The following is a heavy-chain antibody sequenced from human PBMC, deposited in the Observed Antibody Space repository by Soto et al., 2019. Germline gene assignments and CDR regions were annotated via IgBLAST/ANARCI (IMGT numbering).Heavy chain of an antibody. CDR1: GGSISSGDYY. D-gene: IGHD3-22*01. CDR3: VRDYDYDTSRNDAFDI. CDR2: IYSSGST. Sequence: QVQLQESGPGLVKPSQTLSLTCTVSGGSISSGDYYWSWIRHHPGKGLEWIGYIYSSGSTYYNPSLRSRVTISPDTSKNQFSLRLSSVTAADTAVYYCVRDYDYDTSRNDAFDIWGHGTMVTVSS. J-gene: IGHJ3*02. V-gene: IGHV4-31*03.